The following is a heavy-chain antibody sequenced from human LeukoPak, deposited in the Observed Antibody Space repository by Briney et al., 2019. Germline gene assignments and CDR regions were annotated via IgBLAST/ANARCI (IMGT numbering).Heavy chain of an antibody. CDR2: IWYDGSNK. CDR3: ARDLSLVSVTSIFDY. CDR1: GFTFSSYG. V-gene: IGHV3-33*01. Sequence: PGGSLRLSCAASGFTFSSYGMHWVRQAPGKGLEWVAVIWYDGSNKYYADSVKGRFTISRDNSKNTLYLQMNSLRAEDTAVHYCARDLSLVSVTSIFDYWGQGTLVTVSS. J-gene: IGHJ4*02. D-gene: IGHD4-17*01.